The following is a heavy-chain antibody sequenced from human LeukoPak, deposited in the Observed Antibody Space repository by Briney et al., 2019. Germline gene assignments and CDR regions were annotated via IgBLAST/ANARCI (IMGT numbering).Heavy chain of an antibody. V-gene: IGHV3-7*01. CDR1: GFTFSSYW. CDR2: IKQDGSEK. J-gene: IGHJ4*02. CDR3: ARDSRGAFDY. Sequence: GGSLRLSCAASGFTFSSYWMSWVRQAPGKGLEWVANIKQDGSEKYYVDSVKGGFTISRDNAKNSLYLQMNSLRGEDTGVYYCARDSRGAFDYWGQGTLVTVSS. D-gene: IGHD3-10*01.